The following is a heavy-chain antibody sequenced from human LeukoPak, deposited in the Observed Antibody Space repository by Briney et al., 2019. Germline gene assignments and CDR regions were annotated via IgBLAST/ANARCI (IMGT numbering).Heavy chain of an antibody. CDR2: ISYDGSNK. V-gene: IGHV3-30*03. Sequence: GRSLRLSCAASGFTFSSYGMHWVRQAPGKGLEWVAVISYDGSNKYYADSVKGRFTISRDNSKNTLYLQMNSLRAEDTAVYYCAREGASVDIVATITSFFDYWGQGTLVTVSS. J-gene: IGHJ4*02. CDR1: GFTFSSYG. CDR3: AREGASVDIVATITSFFDY. D-gene: IGHD5-12*01.